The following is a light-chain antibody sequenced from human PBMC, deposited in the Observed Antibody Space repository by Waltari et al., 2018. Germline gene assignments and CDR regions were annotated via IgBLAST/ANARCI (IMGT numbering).Light chain of an antibody. CDR3: QQYGSSPRFT. CDR1: QCVSSSY. J-gene: IGKJ3*01. CDR2: GAS. V-gene: IGKV3-20*01. Sequence: EIVLTQSPVTLSLSPGESATLSCRASQCVSSSYLAWYQQKPGQAPRLLIYGASSRATGIPDRFSGSGSGTDFTLTISRLEPEDFAVYYCQQYGSSPRFTFGPGTKVDIK.